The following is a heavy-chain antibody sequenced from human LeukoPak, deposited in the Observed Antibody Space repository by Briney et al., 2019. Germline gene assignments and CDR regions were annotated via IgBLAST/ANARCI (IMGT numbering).Heavy chain of an antibody. Sequence: ASVKVSCKASGYTFTSCGISWVRQAPGQGLEWMGWISAYSGNTNYAQSLQGRITMTRDTSTSTDYLELSSLRSEDTAVYYCARDNSVRDEAWWFNPWGQGTLVTVSS. J-gene: IGHJ5*02. V-gene: IGHV1-18*01. CDR1: GYTFTSCG. CDR3: ARDNSVRDEAWWFNP. D-gene: IGHD5-24*01. CDR2: ISAYSGNT.